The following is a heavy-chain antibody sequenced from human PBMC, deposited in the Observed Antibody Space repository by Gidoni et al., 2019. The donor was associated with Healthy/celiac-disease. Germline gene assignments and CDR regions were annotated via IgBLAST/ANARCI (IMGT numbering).Heavy chain of an antibody. Sequence: QVQLQQWGAGLLKPSETLSLTCAVYGGSFSGYYWSWIRQPPGKGLEWIGEINHSGSTNYNPSLKSRVTISVDTSKNQFSLKLSSVTAADTAVYYCARAYIVVVPAAIISSWFDPWGQGTLVTVSS. CDR3: ARAYIVVVPAAIISSWFDP. J-gene: IGHJ5*02. CDR2: INHSGST. CDR1: GGSFSGYY. V-gene: IGHV4-34*01. D-gene: IGHD2-2*02.